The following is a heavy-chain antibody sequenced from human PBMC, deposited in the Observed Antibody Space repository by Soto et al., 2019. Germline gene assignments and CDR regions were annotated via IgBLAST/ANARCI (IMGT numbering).Heavy chain of an antibody. J-gene: IGHJ4*02. Sequence: GWSLRLSCAASGVTFCSYSMSGVRQAPGRGLEWVSVISSRGGSTYYADSVKGRFTISRDNSKNTLYLQMNSLRAEDTAVYYCAKDLPDPGYYWGQGTLVTVSS. CDR3: AKDLPDPGYY. V-gene: IGHV3-23*01. CDR1: GVTFCSYS. CDR2: ISSRGGST.